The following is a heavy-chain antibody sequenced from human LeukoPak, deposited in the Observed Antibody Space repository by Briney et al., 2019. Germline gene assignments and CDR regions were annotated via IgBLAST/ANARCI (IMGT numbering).Heavy chain of an antibody. CDR3: ASLAPPNEPFDP. D-gene: IGHD1-14*01. Sequence: PGGSLRLSCAASGCTFSSYAMHWVRHAPGKGLEWVGVISYVGSNKYYADSGKGRFTTSRNNSKNTLYRQTNSLIAKDTAVYFCASLAPPNEPFDPWGQGTLVTVSS. CDR2: ISYVGSNK. J-gene: IGHJ5*02. CDR1: GCTFSSYA. V-gene: IGHV3-30-3*01.